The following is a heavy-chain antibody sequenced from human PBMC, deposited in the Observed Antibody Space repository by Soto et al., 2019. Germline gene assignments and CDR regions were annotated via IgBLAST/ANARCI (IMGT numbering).Heavy chain of an antibody. J-gene: IGHJ4*02. CDR1: GGTFSSYA. V-gene: IGHV1-69*01. CDR2: IIPIFGTA. D-gene: IGHD1-26*01. CDR3: ARERVGVGGGIYFDY. Sequence: QVQLVQSGAEVKKPGSSVKVSCKASGGTFSSYAISWVRQAPGQGLEWMGGIIPIFGTANYAQKFQGRVTITADESTSTAYMELSSLRYEDTAVDYCARERVGVGGGIYFDYWGQGTLVTVAS.